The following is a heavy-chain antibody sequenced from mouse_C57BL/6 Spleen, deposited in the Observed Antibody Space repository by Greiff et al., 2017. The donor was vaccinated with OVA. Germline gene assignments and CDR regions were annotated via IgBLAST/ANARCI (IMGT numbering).Heavy chain of an antibody. D-gene: IGHD1-1*01. CDR2: ISSGSSTI. CDR1: GFTFSDYG. V-gene: IGHV5-17*01. Sequence: EVHLVESGGGLVKPGGSLKLSCAASGFTFSDYGMHWVRQAPEQGLEWVAYISSGSSTIYYADTVKGRFTISRDNAKNTLFLQMTSLRSEDTAMYYCARRGSSVYYYAMDYWGQGTSVTVSS. CDR3: ARRGSSVYYYAMDY. J-gene: IGHJ4*01.